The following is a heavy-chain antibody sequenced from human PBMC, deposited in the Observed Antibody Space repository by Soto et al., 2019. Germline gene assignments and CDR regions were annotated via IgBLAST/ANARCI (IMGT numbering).Heavy chain of an antibody. CDR2: ISSSSSYI. CDR1: GFTFSSYS. V-gene: IGHV3-21*01. Sequence: GGSLRLSCAASGFTFSSYSMNWVRQAPWKGLEWVSSISSSSSYIYYADSVKGRFTISRDNAMNSLYLQMNSLRAEDTAVYYCARISPESTNYDYWGQGTLVTVSS. CDR3: ARISPESTNYDY. J-gene: IGHJ4*02.